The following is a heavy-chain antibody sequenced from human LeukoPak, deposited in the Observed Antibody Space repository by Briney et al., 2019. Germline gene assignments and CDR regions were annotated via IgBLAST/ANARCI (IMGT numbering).Heavy chain of an antibody. V-gene: IGHV4-34*01. CDR1: GTSSSGYY. D-gene: IGHD5-18*01. CDR3: ARDVDTALMDV. CDR2: IDHRGRA. J-gene: IGHJ6*04. Sequence: PSETLSLTCAVYGTSSSGYYWSWIRQPPGKGLEWIGEIDHRGRAKYNPSLKSRVSTSIDTSKNQFSLNLSSVTAADTAVYYCARDVDTALMDVWGEGTTVIVSS.